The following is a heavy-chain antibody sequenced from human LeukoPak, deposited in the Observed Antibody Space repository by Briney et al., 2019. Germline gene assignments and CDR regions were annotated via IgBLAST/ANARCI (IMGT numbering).Heavy chain of an antibody. CDR2: IIPIFGTA. D-gene: IGHD3-16*02. CDR3: ARSPLVGLGELSFGYFDY. J-gene: IGHJ4*02. CDR1: GGTFSSYA. V-gene: IGHV1-69*01. Sequence: VKVSCKASGGTFSSYAISWVRQAPGQGLEWMGGIIPIFGTANYAQKFQGRATITADESTSTAYMELSSLRSEDTAVYYCARSPLVGLGELSFGYFDYWGQGTLVTVSS.